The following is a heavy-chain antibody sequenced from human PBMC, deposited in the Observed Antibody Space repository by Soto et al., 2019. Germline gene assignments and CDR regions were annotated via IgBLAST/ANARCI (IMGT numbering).Heavy chain of an antibody. J-gene: IGHJ3*02. V-gene: IGHV1-8*01. CDR3: ATDLAIPDAFDI. D-gene: IGHD2-21*01. CDR2: MNPNSGNT. CDR1: GYTFTSYD. Sequence: ASVKVSCKASGYTFTSYDINWVRQATGQGLEWMGWMNPNSGNTGYAQKFQGRVTMTKNTSINTAYMELSSLRSEDTAVYYCATDLAIPDAFDIWGQGTMVTVS.